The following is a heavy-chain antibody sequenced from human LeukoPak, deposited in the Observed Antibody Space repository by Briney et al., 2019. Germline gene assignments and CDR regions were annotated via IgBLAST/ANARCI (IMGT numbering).Heavy chain of an antibody. CDR3: ARQVLEMTAMYAFDI. CDR2: IYYDGSP. D-gene: IGHD5-24*01. Sequence: PSETLSLTCTVSGGSIRSSSYYWGWIRQPPGKGLEWIGSIYYDGSPYYNPSLKSRVTISVDTSKNQFSLKVRSVTAADTAVYYCARQVLEMTAMYAFDIWGQGTIVTVSS. V-gene: IGHV4-39*01. CDR1: GGSIRSSSYY. J-gene: IGHJ3*02.